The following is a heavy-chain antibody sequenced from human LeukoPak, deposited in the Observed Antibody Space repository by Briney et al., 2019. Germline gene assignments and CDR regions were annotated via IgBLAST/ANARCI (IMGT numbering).Heavy chain of an antibody. J-gene: IGHJ5*02. Sequence: SVKVSCKASGGTFSSYAISWVRQAPGQGLEWMGRIIPIFGTANYAQKFQGRVTITTDESTSTAYMELSSLRSEDTAVYYCARGAFGPTNWFDPWGQGTLVTVS. D-gene: IGHD1-26*01. CDR2: IIPIFGTA. CDR3: ARGAFGPTNWFDP. V-gene: IGHV1-69*05. CDR1: GGTFSSYA.